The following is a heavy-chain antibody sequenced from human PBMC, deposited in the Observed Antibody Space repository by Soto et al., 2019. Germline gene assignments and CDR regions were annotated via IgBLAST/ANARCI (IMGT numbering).Heavy chain of an antibody. J-gene: IGHJ4*02. D-gene: IGHD1-1*01. CDR3: ANGNINPFDH. V-gene: IGHV3-21*01. CDR2: ISGSSNYI. CDR1: GFSFNFYN. Sequence: EVQLVESGGGLAKPGGSLRLSCAASGFSFNFYNMNWVRQAPGKGLEWVSSISGSSNYIFYADSVKGRFTISRDNAKNSLYLQMNSLRAEDTAVYYCANGNINPFDHWGQGTLVTVSS.